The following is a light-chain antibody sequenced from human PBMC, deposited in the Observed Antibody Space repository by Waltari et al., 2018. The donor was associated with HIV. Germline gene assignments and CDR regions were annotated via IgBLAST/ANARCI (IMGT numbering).Light chain of an antibody. V-gene: IGKV1-39*01. CDR2: GTS. Sequence: DIPVTQSPSSLFSSVGDRVPITCRTSQGISTYLNWYQQRPGKAPKLLIYGTSTLESGVPARFSGSGSGTDFTLTISTLQPEDFGTYYCQQSFAPPRTFGHGTKVEV. CDR1: QGISTY. CDR3: QQSFAPPRT. J-gene: IGKJ1*01.